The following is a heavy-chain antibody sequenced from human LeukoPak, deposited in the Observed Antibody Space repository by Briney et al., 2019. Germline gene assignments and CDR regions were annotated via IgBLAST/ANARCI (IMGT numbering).Heavy chain of an antibody. D-gene: IGHD4-17*01. Sequence: SETLSLTCTVSGGSISSSAYYWGWIRQPPGKGLEWIGTISYTGSTYSNPSLKSRVSISVDTSKNQFSLKLTSVTAADTAVYYCARALGDYEDYWGQGTLVTVSS. J-gene: IGHJ4*02. V-gene: IGHV4-39*01. CDR1: GGSISSSAYY. CDR2: ISYTGST. CDR3: ARALGDYEDY.